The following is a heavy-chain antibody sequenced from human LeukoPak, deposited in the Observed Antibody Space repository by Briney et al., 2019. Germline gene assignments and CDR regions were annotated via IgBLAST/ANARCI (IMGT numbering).Heavy chain of an antibody. J-gene: IGHJ4*02. Sequence: SETLSLTCTVSGDSISGSSYYWGWIRQPPGKGLEWIGNIYYSGSTYYNPSLRSRLTTSLDTSKNQFSLTLSSVTAADTAVYYCARLQYYYDSNGYYSLYYFDYWGQGTLVTVSS. CDR3: ARLQYYYDSNGYYSLYYFDY. D-gene: IGHD3-22*01. CDR1: GDSISGSSYY. V-gene: IGHV4-39*01. CDR2: IYYSGST.